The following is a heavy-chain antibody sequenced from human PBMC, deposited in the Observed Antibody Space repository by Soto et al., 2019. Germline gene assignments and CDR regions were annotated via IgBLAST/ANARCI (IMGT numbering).Heavy chain of an antibody. D-gene: IGHD3-3*01. Sequence: QLQLQESGPGLVKPSETLSLTCTVSGGSISSSSYYWGWIRQPPGKGLEWSGSIYYSGSTYYNPSLKSRVTISVDTSKNQFSLKLSFVTAADTAVYYGARHGYDFGSGYPYNENWFDPWGQGTLVTVSS. V-gene: IGHV4-39*01. J-gene: IGHJ5*02. CDR1: GGSISSSSYY. CDR2: IYYSGST. CDR3: ARHGYDFGSGYPYNENWFDP.